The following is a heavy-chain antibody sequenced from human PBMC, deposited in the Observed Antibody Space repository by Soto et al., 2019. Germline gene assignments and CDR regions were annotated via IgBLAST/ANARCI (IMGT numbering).Heavy chain of an antibody. CDR3: ARLTSRISAASHGRSNWWVP. J-gene: IGHJ5*02. D-gene: IGHD2-15*01. CDR2: LYHTGTT. CDR1: GGSVSSSNCF. Sequence: QLQLQESGPGLVKPSETLSLTCTVSGGSVSSSNCFWGWIRQPPGKGREWIADLYHTGTTYYNPSLRSRVTIHVETSTEQLSLRLTSVTAADAAIYYCARLTSRISAASHGRSNWWVPCGPGTLVRVSS. V-gene: IGHV4-39*01.